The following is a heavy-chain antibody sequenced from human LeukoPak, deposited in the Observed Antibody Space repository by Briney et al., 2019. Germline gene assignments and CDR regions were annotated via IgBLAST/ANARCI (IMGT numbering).Heavy chain of an antibody. J-gene: IGHJ4*02. CDR2: IYYRGST. CDR3: ARHFDSSGDFDY. D-gene: IGHD3-22*01. V-gene: IGHV4-59*08. CDR1: GGSISSYY. Sequence: SETPSLTRTVSGGSISSYYWSWIRQPPGKGLEWIAYIYYRGSTNYNPSLKSRVTISVDTSKNQFSLKLSSVTAADTAVYYCARHFDSSGDFDYWGQGTLVTVSS.